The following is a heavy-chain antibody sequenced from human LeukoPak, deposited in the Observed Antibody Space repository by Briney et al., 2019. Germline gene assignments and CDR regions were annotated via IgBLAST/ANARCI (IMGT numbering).Heavy chain of an antibody. V-gene: IGHV3-9*01. CDR1: GFTFDDYA. CDR3: ATRGYSYGYWAVDY. D-gene: IGHD5-18*01. CDR2: ISWNSGSI. J-gene: IGHJ4*02. Sequence: GGSLRLSCAASGFTFDDYAMHWVRQAPGKGLEWVSGISWNSGSIGYADSVKGRFTISRDNAKNSLYLQMNSLRAEDTAVYYCATRGYSYGYWAVDYWGQGTLVTVSS.